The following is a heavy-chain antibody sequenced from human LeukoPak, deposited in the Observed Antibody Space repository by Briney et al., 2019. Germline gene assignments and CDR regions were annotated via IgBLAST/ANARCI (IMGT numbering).Heavy chain of an antibody. V-gene: IGHV1-69*05. D-gene: IGHD1-1*01. J-gene: IGHJ4*02. CDR1: GGTFSSYA. CDR2: IIPIFGTA. CDR3: ARENDFYRY. Sequence: SVKVSCKASGGTFSSYAISWVRQAPGQGLEWMGGIIPIFGTANYAQKFQGRVTMTRDTSITTAYMELSRLRSDDTAVYYCARENDFYRYWGQGTLVTVSS.